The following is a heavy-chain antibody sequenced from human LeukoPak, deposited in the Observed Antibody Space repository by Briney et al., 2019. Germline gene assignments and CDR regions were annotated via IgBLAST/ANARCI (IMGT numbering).Heavy chain of an antibody. V-gene: IGHV3-15*01. CDR1: GFTFSNAW. Sequence: PGGSLRLSCAASGFTFSNAWMSWVRQAPGKGLEWVGRIKSKTDGGTTDYAAPVKGRFTISRDDSKNTLHLQMNSLKTEDTAVYYCTTAYYDILTGYLDAFDIWGQGTMATVSS. J-gene: IGHJ3*02. D-gene: IGHD3-9*01. CDR3: TTAYYDILTGYLDAFDI. CDR2: IKSKTDGGTT.